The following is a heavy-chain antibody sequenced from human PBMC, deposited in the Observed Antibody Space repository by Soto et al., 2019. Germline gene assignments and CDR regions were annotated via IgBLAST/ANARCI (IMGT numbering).Heavy chain of an antibody. D-gene: IGHD2-21*02. Sequence: EVQLLESGGGLVQPGGSLRLSCAASGFTFSSYAMSWVRQAPGKGLEWVSAISGSGGSTYYADSVKGRFTISRDNSKKTLYLQVDSLNDEHRGVYYCAKYLLNVVVSVHDAFDIWGQGTKVTVSS. CDR1: GFTFSSYA. V-gene: IGHV3-23*01. CDR3: AKYLLNVVVSVHDAFDI. CDR2: ISGSGGST. J-gene: IGHJ3*02.